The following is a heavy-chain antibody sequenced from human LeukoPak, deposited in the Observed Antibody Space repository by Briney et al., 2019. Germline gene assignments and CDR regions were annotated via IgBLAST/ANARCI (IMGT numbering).Heavy chain of an antibody. CDR1: GYAFTSYY. V-gene: IGHV1-46*01. Sequence: ASVKVSCKASGYAFTSYYMHWVRQAPGQGLEWMGIINPSGGSTSYAQKFQGRVTMTRDTSTSTVYMELSSLRSEDTAVYYCARGPQRIFWSARDYYCYMDVWGKGTTVTVS. CDR3: ARGPQRIFWSARDYYCYMDV. J-gene: IGHJ6*03. CDR2: INPSGGST. D-gene: IGHD3-3*01.